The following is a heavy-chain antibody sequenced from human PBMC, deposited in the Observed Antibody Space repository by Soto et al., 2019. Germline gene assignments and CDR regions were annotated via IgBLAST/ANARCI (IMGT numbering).Heavy chain of an antibody. D-gene: IGHD1-7*01. Sequence: SVKVSCKASGGTFSSYAISWVRQAPGQGLEWMGCIIPIFGTANYAQNFQGRVTITADESTSTAYMELSSLRSEDTAVYYCARDRITGTTINWFDPWGRGTLVTVSS. V-gene: IGHV1-69*13. CDR3: ARDRITGTTINWFDP. CDR1: GGTFSSYA. J-gene: IGHJ5*02. CDR2: IIPIFGTA.